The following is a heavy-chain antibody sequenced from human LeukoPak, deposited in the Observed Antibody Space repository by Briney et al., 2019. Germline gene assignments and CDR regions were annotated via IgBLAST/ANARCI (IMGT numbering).Heavy chain of an antibody. V-gene: IGHV4-4*07. CDR1: GDSISIYY. J-gene: IGHJ4*02. CDR2: IYTSGST. Sequence: SETLSLTCSVSGDSISIYYWSWIRQPAGKGLEWIGRIYTSGSTNYNPSLKSRVTMSVDTSKNQFSLKLSSVTAADTAVYYCARDYYGSGSYFDYWGQGTLVTVSS. CDR3: ARDYYGSGSYFDY. D-gene: IGHD3-10*01.